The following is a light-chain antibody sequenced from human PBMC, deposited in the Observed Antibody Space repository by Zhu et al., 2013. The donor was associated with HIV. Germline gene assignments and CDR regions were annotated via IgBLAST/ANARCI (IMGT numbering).Light chain of an antibody. V-gene: IGKV3-20*01. CDR3: QQYGHTPIT. CDR2: ATY. CDR1: QSVPNNY. Sequence: DIDLTQSPDTVSLSPGERATLSCGASQSVPNNYLAWYQQKPGQAPRLLIFATYNRATGIPDRFSGSKSGTDFTLTISRLEPEDFAVLFCQQYGHTPITFGQGTRLDI. J-gene: IGKJ5*01.